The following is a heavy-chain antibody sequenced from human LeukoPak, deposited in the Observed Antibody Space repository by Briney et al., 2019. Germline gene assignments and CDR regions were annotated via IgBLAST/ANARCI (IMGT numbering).Heavy chain of an antibody. CDR2: IRNDGRNS. J-gene: IGHJ4*02. CDR1: ALTFKSCG. V-gene: IGHV3-30*02. D-gene: IGHD3-22*01. Sequence: TGGSLRLSCAASALTFKSCGMHWLRQAPGKGLEWLAFIRNDGRNSFYADSVKGRFTISRDNSKNTLYLQMNSLRPEDTAVYYCAKDRSYYDSSGFRNFDYWGQGTLVTVSS. CDR3: AKDRSYYDSSGFRNFDY.